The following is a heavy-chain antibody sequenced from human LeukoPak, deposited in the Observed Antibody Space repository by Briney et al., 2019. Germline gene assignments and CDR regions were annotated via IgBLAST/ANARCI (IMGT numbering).Heavy chain of an antibody. CDR3: ARVRRPYLNYDSSGYPDY. CDR2: INAGNGNT. D-gene: IGHD3-22*01. V-gene: IGHV1-3*01. CDR1: GYTFTSYA. J-gene: IGHJ4*02. Sequence: GASVKVSCKASGYTFTSYAMHWVRQAPGQRLEWMGWINAGNGNTKYSQKFQGRVTITRDTSASTAYMELSGLRSEDTAVYYCARVRRPYLNYDSSGYPDYWGQGTLVTVSS.